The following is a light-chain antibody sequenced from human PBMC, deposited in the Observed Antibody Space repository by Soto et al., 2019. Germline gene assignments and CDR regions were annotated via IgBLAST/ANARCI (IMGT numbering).Light chain of an antibody. Sequence: EIVMTQSPATLSLSPGQRATLSCRASQSVSSNLAWYQQILGQAPRLLISGASTRATGTPARFTGSGSGTEFTLTITRLQSEDFAVYYCHQYSNWPFTFGQGTKVDIK. CDR3: HQYSNWPFT. J-gene: IGKJ3*01. CDR1: QSVSSN. V-gene: IGKV3-15*01. CDR2: GAS.